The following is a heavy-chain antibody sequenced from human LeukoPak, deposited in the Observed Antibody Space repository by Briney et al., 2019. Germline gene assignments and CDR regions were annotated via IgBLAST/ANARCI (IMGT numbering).Heavy chain of an antibody. CDR1: GYTFTSYY. D-gene: IGHD3-22*01. CDR2: INPSGGST. J-gene: IGHJ1*01. CDR3: AGVDYYDSSSYYNAEYFQH. Sequence: ASVKVSCKASGYTFTSYYMHWVRQAPGQGLEWMGIINPSGGSTSYAQKFQGRVTMTRDTSTSTVYMELSSLRSEDTAVYYCAGVDYYDSSSYYNAEYFQHWGQGTLVTVSS. V-gene: IGHV1-46*01.